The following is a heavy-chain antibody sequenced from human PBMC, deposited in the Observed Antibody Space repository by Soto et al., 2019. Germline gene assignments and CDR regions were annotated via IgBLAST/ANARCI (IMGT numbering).Heavy chain of an antibody. J-gene: IGHJ6*02. CDR3: ARARQRDTGRGLDV. CDR2: ISYSGST. D-gene: IGHD5-18*01. Sequence: QVQLQESGPGLVKPSETMSLTCTISGDSINNYFWNWIRQTPGTGLEWIGYISYSGSTSYNPSLQSRVTISSDTSKNHFSLKLSSVTAADTAVYYCARARQRDTGRGLDVWGQGTTVTVSS. CDR1: GDSINNYF. V-gene: IGHV4-59*01.